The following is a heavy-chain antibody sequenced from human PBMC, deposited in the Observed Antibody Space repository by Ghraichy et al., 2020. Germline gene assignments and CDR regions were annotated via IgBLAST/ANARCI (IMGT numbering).Heavy chain of an antibody. CDR3: ARDGQYSSSWYGHWFDP. V-gene: IGHV4-59*01. J-gene: IGHJ5*02. Sequence: SETLSLTCAVSGGSISGYYWSWIRQPPGKGLEWIGYISHRGSTNYTPSLKSRVTISVDTSKNQFSLKLSSVTAGYTAVYYCARDGQYSSSWYGHWFDPWGQGTMVTVSS. CDR2: ISHRGST. CDR1: GGSISGYY. D-gene: IGHD6-13*01.